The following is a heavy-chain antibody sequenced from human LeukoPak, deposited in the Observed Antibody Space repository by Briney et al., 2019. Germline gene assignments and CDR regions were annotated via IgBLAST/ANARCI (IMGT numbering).Heavy chain of an antibody. CDR2: ISAYNGNT. D-gene: IGHD3-22*01. CDR1: GYTFTSYG. V-gene: IGHV1-18*01. Sequence: ASVTVSCKASGYTFTSYGISWVRQAPGQGLEWMGWISAYNGNTNYAQKLQGRVTMTTDTSTSTAYMELRSLRSDDTAVYYCQTYYYDSSGYYLDYWGQGTLVTVSS. J-gene: IGHJ4*02. CDR3: QTYYYDSSGYYLDY.